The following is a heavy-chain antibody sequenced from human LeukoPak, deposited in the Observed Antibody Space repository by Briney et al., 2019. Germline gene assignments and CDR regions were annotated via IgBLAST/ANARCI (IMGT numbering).Heavy chain of an antibody. J-gene: IGHJ5*02. CDR2: TYYRSTWYN. Sequence: SQTLSLTCAISGDSLSSNSVTWNWSRQSPSRGLEWLGRTYYRSTWYNYYAVSVSGRITVNPDTSKNQFSLHLNSVTPEDTAVYYCARRLTQYDCFDPWGQGILVTVSS. D-gene: IGHD2-2*01. V-gene: IGHV6-1*01. CDR3: ARRLTQYDCFDP. CDR1: GDSLSSNSVT.